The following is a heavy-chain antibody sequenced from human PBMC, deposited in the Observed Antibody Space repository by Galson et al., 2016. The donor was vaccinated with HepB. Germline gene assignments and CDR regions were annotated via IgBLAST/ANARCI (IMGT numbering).Heavy chain of an antibody. J-gene: IGHJ5*01. CDR2: IVDGGSK. D-gene: IGHD3-10*01. V-gene: IGHV4-34*01. CDR3: ARGRRFGEILRIVGWFDS. CDR1: GGSFGGSC. Sequence: LSLTCAVYGGSFGGSCWSWIRQPPGKGLEWIGEIVDGGSKNYNPSLKSRVTISVDTSKNQFSLRMTSMTAADTAVYYCARGRRFGEILRIVGWFDSWGQGTLVTVSP.